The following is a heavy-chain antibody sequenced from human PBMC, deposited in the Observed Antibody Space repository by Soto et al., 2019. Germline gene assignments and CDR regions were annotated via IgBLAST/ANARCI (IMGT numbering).Heavy chain of an antibody. CDR3: ARVGVVVVVATSEDLYYCDY. Sequence: ASVKVSCKASGYTFTSYYMPWVRQAPGQGLEWMGIINPSGSSTSYAQKFQGRVTMTRDTSTSTVYMELSSLRSEDTAVYYCARVGVVVVVATSEDLYYCDYGG. CDR1: GYTFTSYY. CDR2: INPSGSST. V-gene: IGHV1-46*01. J-gene: IGHJ4*01. D-gene: IGHD2-15*01.